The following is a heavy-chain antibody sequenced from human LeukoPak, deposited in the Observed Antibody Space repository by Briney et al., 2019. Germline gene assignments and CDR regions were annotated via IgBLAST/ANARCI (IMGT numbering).Heavy chain of an antibody. CDR1: GGSFSGYY. D-gene: IGHD5-12*01. CDR3: ARSSWSGYDLGSQFNYYHYYGLDV. CDR2: INHSGST. Sequence: SETLSLTCAVYGGSFSGYYWSWIRQPPGNGLEWIGEINHSGSTNYNPSLKSRVTISVDTSKNQFSLKLSSVTAADTAVYYCARSSWSGYDLGSQFNYYHYYGLDVWGQGTTVTVSS. V-gene: IGHV4-34*01. J-gene: IGHJ6*02.